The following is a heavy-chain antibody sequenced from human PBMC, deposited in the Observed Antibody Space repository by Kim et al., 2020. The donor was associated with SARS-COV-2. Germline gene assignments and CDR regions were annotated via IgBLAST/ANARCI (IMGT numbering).Heavy chain of an antibody. Sequence: GGSLRLSCTASGFTFGDYGMSWFRQAPGQGLEWVGFIRGKAYGGTTDYAASVKGRFTISRDDSKSIVYLQMNSLKTEDTAVYYCTRFTSYYYDREGGQGTLVTVSS. CDR1: GFTFGDYG. V-gene: IGHV3-49*03. CDR2: IRGKAYGGTT. J-gene: IGHJ4*02. D-gene: IGHD3-22*01. CDR3: TRFTSYYYDRE.